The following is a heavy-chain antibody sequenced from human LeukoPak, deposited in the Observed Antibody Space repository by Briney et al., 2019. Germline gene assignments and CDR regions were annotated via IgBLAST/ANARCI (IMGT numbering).Heavy chain of an antibody. D-gene: IGHD6-13*01. CDR1: GGSFSSYY. V-gene: IGHV4-34*01. CDR2: INHSGST. J-gene: IGHJ4*02. Sequence: SETLSLTCAVYGGSFSSYYWSWFRQPPGKGLEWIGEINHSGSTNYNPSLKSRVTISVDTSKNQFSLKLSSVTAADTAVYYCARGGQQLPYYFDYWGQGTLVTVSS. CDR3: ARGGQQLPYYFDY.